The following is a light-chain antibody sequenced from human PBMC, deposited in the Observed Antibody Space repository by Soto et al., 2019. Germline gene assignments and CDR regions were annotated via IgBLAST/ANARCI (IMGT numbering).Light chain of an antibody. CDR2: DNT. J-gene: IGLJ2*01. V-gene: IGLV1-40*01. Sequence: QSVLTQPPSVSGAPGQRVTISCTGSSSNIGAPFDVHWYQQLPGTAPKLLIYDNTDRPSGVPDRFSGSKSGPSASLAITGLQAEDEADYYCQSYDSSLSGWLFGGGTKLTVL. CDR1: SSNIGAPFD. CDR3: QSYDSSLSGWL.